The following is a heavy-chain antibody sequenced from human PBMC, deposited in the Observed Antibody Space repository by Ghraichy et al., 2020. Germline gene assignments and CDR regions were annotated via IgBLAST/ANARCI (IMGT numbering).Heavy chain of an antibody. CDR2: IYPGDSDG. D-gene: IGHD3-10*01. Sequence: GESLNNSCKGIGYSFITHWIGWVRQKPGKGLEWMGIIYPGDSDGTYSPSFQGQVTISVDKSINTAYLQWSSLKASDTAIYYCGREAYYYAYGMDVWGQGTAVTVSS. CDR1: GYSFITHW. J-gene: IGHJ6*02. V-gene: IGHV5-51*01. CDR3: GREAYYYAYGMDV.